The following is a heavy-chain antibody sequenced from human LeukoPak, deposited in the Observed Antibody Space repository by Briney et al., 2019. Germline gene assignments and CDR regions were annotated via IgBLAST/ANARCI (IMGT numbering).Heavy chain of an antibody. D-gene: IGHD4-23*01. CDR3: ARVGVDYTGNVIKYYFDS. J-gene: IGHJ4*02. V-gene: IGHV4-59*01. CDR2: IHYSGST. Sequence: PSETLSLTCTVSTGSISSYYWSWIRQPPGKGLEWIGYIHYSGSTNYNPSLKSRVIISVDTSKNQFSLKLSPVIAADTAVYYCARVGVDYTGNVIKYYFDSWGQGTLVTVSS. CDR1: TGSISSYY.